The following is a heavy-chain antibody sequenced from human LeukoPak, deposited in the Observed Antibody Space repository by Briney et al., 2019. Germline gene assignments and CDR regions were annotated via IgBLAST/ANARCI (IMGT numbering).Heavy chain of an antibody. J-gene: IGHJ5*02. V-gene: IGHV4-38-2*01. CDR1: GYSISSSYY. CDR3: ARSDCSSTSCYDLFDP. D-gene: IGHD2-2*01. Sequence: SETLSLTCAVSGYSISSSYYWGWIRQPPGKGLEYIGSIDYSGSTYYNPSLKSRDTMSVDTSKNQFSLKLSSVTAADTAVYFCARSDCSSTSCYDLFDPWGQGTLATVSS. CDR2: IDYSGST.